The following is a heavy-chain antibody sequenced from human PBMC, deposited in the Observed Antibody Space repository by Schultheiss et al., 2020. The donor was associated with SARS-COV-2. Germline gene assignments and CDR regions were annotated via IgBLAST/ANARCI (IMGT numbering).Heavy chain of an antibody. CDR1: GGTFSSYA. CDR3: ARDRARGGFGVVRWFDP. V-gene: IGHV1-2*02. Sequence: ASVKVSCKASGGTFSSYAISWVRQAPGQGLEWMGGIIPNSGGTNYAQNFQGRVTMTRDTSISTAYMELTRLTSYDTAVYYCARDRARGGFGVVRWFDPWGQGTLVTVSS. D-gene: IGHD3-3*01. J-gene: IGHJ5*02. CDR2: IIPNSGGT.